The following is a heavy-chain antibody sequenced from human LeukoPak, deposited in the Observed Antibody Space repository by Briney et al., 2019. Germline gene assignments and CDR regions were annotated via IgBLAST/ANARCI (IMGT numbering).Heavy chain of an antibody. CDR3: AKSGSSWVFDY. CDR2: ISYDGSNK. CDR1: GFTFSSYA. V-gene: IGHV3-30-3*02. D-gene: IGHD6-13*01. J-gene: IGHJ4*02. Sequence: GRSLRLSCAASGFTFSSYAMHWVRQAPGKGLEWVAVISYDGSNKYYADSVKGRFTISRDNPKNTLYLQMNSLRAEDTAVYYCAKSGSSWVFDYWGQGTLVTVSS.